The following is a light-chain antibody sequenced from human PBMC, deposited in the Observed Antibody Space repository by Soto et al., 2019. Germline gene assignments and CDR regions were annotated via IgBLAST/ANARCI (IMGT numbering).Light chain of an antibody. CDR1: SSNIGSHY. V-gene: IGLV1-47*01. CDR2: RNN. CDR3: AAWDDSLSGPGV. J-gene: IGLJ3*02. Sequence: QSALTQPPSASGTPGQRVTISCSGSSSNIGSHYVYWYQQLPGTAPKLLIYRNNQRPSGVPDRFSGSKSGTSASLDISGLRSEDEADYYCAAWDDSLSGPGVFGGGTKLTVL.